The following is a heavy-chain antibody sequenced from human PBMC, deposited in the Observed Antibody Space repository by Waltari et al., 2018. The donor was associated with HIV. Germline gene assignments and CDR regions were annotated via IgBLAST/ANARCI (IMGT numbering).Heavy chain of an antibody. CDR2: FNWLTGTE. D-gene: IGHD3-3*01. V-gene: IGHV3-9*01. CDR3: AKVVRGYDTWRGYRYNYFYTGLDV. Sequence: EAQVVISGGALVHPGGSIRLSCVVSGFSFDDYAVHWVRQAPGKGLEWVAGFNWLTGTEGYSDSVQGRFTISTDYGKKSMYLQMNSLKIEDTALYFCAKVVRGYDTWRGYRYNYFYTGLDVWDQGP. CDR1: GFSFDDYA. J-gene: IGHJ6*02.